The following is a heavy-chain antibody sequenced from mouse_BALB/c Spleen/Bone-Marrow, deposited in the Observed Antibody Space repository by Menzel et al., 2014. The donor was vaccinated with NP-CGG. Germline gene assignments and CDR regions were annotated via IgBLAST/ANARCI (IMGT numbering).Heavy chain of an antibody. D-gene: IGHD4-1*01. Sequence: VKLVESGPGLVQPSQSLSITCTVSGFSLTSYGVHWVRQSPGKGLEWLGVIWSGGSTDYNAAFISRLSTTKDNSKSQVFFKMNSLQANDTAIYYCASNWDYAMDYWGQGTSVTVSS. V-gene: IGHV2-2*02. CDR2: IWSGGST. CDR3: ASNWDYAMDY. J-gene: IGHJ4*01. CDR1: GFSLTSYG.